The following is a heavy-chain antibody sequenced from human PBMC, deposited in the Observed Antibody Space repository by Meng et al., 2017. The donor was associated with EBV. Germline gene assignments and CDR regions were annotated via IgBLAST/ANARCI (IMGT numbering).Heavy chain of an antibody. CDR2: INTSGGNT. CDR3: ANQLWDGGE. J-gene: IGHJ4*02. D-gene: IGHD3-16*01. V-gene: IGHV3-23*01. Sequence: EVKLLGSGGGWVQPGGSLRLSCTVSGFTFRNYGMTWVRQAPGKGLEWVSSINTSGGNTHYADSVEGRFTISRDNSKNTLYLQMNSLRAEDTAVYYCANQLWDGGEWGQGTLVTVSS. CDR1: GFTFRNYG.